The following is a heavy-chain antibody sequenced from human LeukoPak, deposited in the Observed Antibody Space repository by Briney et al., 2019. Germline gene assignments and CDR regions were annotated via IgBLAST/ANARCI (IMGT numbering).Heavy chain of an antibody. D-gene: IGHD2-2*01. V-gene: IGHV3-21*06. Sequence: GGSLRLSCAPSGFTFSTYSMNWVRQAPGKGLEWVSSITSSSSRIYYADSVRGRFTISRDNAKNTLYLQMNSLSAEDAALYYCASFRTSSTGAFDFWGQGTLVTVSS. CDR2: ITSSSSRI. CDR1: GFTFSTYS. CDR3: ASFRTSSTGAFDF. J-gene: IGHJ4*02.